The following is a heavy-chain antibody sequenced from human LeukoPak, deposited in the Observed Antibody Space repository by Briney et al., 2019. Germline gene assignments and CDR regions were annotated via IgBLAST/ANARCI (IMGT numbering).Heavy chain of an antibody. CDR2: IFNDGSNK. J-gene: IGHJ3*02. V-gene: IGHV3-74*01. D-gene: IGHD1-26*01. CDR1: GFIFSTNE. Sequence: GGSLRLSCAASGFIFSTNEMHWVWQAPGQGLVWVSRIFNDGSNKGYADSVKGRFTISRDNAKNTLYLQMNSLTGEDTAVYYCARGGVPGAYDIWGQGTMVTVS. CDR3: ARGGVPGAYDI.